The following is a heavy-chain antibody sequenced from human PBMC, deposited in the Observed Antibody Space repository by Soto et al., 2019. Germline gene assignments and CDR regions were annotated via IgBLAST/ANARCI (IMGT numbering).Heavy chain of an antibody. CDR1: GVSIGSHDW. D-gene: IGHD5-18*01. Sequence: QVQLQESGPGLVKPSGTLSLTCAVSGVSIGSHDWWTWVRQPPGKGLEWIGESHQSGNTNYNSSLESRVTISRDKSKTHFSLQLSSVPVADTAVYYCATRDTGRVYWGQGTLVTVSS. CDR2: SHQSGNT. J-gene: IGHJ4*02. V-gene: IGHV4-4*02. CDR3: ATRDTGRVY.